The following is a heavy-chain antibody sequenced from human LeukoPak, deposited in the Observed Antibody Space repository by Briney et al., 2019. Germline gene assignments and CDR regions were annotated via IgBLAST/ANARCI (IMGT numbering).Heavy chain of an antibody. Sequence: SVKVSCKASGYTFTGNYMHWVRQAPGQGLEWMGGIIPIFGTANYAQKFQGRVTITADESTSTAYMELSSLRSEDTAVYYCARGSPLLWFGELYDWGQGTLVTVSS. J-gene: IGHJ4*02. D-gene: IGHD3-10*01. CDR3: ARGSPLLWFGELYD. CDR1: GYTFTGNY. CDR2: IIPIFGTA. V-gene: IGHV1-69*13.